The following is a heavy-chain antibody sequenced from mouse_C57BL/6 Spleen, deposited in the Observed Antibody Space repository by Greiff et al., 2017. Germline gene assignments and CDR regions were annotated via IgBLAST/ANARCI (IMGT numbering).Heavy chain of an antibody. V-gene: IGHV1-64*01. D-gene: IGHD2-4*01. CDR3: ARPDYAYAMDY. CDR1: GYTFTSYW. CDR2: IHPNSGST. J-gene: IGHJ4*01. Sequence: QVQLQQPGAELVKPGASVKLSCKASGYTFTSYWMHWVKQRPGQGLEWIGMIHPNSGSTNYNEKFKSKATLTVDKSSSTAYMQLSSLTSEDSAVYYCARPDYAYAMDYWGQGTSVTVSS.